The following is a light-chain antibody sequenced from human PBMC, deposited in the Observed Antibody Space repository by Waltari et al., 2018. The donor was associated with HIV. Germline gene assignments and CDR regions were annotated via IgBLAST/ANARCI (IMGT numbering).Light chain of an antibody. CDR1: SSNVGNNY. J-gene: IGLJ2*01. CDR3: ATWDNSLNVVV. V-gene: IGLV1-51*02. Sequence: QSVLTQPPSVSAALGQKVTISCSGASSNVGNNYVSWYQHLPGTAPKLLISENNQRPSGIPDRFSGSKSGTSATLDITGLQTGDEADYYCATWDNSLNVVVFGGRTKLTVL. CDR2: ENN.